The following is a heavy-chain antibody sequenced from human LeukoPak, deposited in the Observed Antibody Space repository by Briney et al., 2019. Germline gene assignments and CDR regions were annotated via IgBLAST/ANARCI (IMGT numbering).Heavy chain of an antibody. CDR3: VVVMSFDY. J-gene: IGHJ4*02. CDR2: INPNSGGT. Sequence: ASVKVSCKASGYTFTGYYMLWVRQAPGQGLEWMGRINPNSGGTNYAQKFQGRVTMTRDTSISTAYMELSRMRSDDTAVYYCVVVMSFDYWGQGTLVTVSS. D-gene: IGHD3-22*01. CDR1: GYTFTGYY. V-gene: IGHV1-2*06.